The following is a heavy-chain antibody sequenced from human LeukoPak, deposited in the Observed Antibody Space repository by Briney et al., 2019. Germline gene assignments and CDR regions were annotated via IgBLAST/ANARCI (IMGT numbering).Heavy chain of an antibody. CDR3: ARDRLGYCTNGACHNWFDP. CDR2: ISSNGGST. D-gene: IGHD2-8*01. J-gene: IGHJ5*02. V-gene: IGHV3-64*04. CDR1: GFTFSSYA. Sequence: GGSLRLSCSASGFTFSSYAMHWVRQAPEKGLEYVSAISSNGGSTYYADSVKGRFTISRDNAKNSLYLQMNSLRAEDTAVCYCARDRLGYCTNGACHNWFDPWGQGTLVTVSS.